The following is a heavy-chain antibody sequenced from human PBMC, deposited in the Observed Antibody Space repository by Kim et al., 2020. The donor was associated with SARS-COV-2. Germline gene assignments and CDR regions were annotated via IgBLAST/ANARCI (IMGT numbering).Heavy chain of an antibody. Sequence: GGSLRLSCAASGFTFSSYSMNWVRQAPGKGLEWVSSISSSSRYIYYADSVKGRFTISRDNAKNSLYLQMNSLRAEDTAVYYCARDRHMTTVTTDDYWGQGTLVTVSS. CDR1: GFTFSSYS. CDR2: ISSSSRYI. D-gene: IGHD4-17*01. J-gene: IGHJ4*02. V-gene: IGHV3-21*01. CDR3: ARDRHMTTVTTDDY.